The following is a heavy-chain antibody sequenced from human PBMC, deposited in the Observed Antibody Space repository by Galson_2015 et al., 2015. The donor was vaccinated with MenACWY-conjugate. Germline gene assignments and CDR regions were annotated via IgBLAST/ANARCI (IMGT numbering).Heavy chain of an antibody. CDR1: GLIFSNYD. Sequence: SLRLSCAGSGLIFSNYDINWLRQAPGKGPEWVSGIRDGGWNTYYADSVKGRFTISRDNSKNTVYLQMNSLRAEDTAVYYCAKDFGAE. CDR2: IRDGGWNT. V-gene: IGHV3-23*01. CDR3: AKDFGAE. D-gene: IGHD3-16*01. J-gene: IGHJ1*01.